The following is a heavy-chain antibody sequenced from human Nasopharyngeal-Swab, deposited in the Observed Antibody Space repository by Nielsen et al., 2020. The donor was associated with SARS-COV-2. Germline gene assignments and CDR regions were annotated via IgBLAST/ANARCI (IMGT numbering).Heavy chain of an antibody. CDR1: GGSISSYY. D-gene: IGHD2-15*01. V-gene: IGHV4-59*01. Sequence: SDTLSLTCTVSGGSISSYYWSWIRQPPGKGLEWIGYIYYSGSTNYNPSLKSRVTISVDTSKNQFSLKLSSVTAADTAVYYCARDSRYCSGGSCYFWFDPWGQGTLVTVSS. CDR3: ARDSRYCSGGSCYFWFDP. CDR2: IYYSGST. J-gene: IGHJ5*02.